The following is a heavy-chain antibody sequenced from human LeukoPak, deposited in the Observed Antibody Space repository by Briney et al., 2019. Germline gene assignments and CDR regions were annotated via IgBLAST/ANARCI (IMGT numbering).Heavy chain of an antibody. J-gene: IGHJ4*02. CDR1: GYTFTGYY. CDR2: INPNSGCT. CDR3: ARERDLAYYFDY. Sequence: ASVKVSCKASGYTFTGYYMHWVRQAPGQGLEWMGWINPNSGCTNYAQKFQGRVTMTRDTSISTAYMELSRLRSDDTAVYYCARERDLAYYFDYWGQGTLVTVSS. V-gene: IGHV1-2*02.